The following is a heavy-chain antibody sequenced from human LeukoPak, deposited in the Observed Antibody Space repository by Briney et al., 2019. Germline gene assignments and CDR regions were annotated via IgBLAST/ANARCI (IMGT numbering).Heavy chain of an antibody. Sequence: SETLSLTCTVSGGSISSSSYYWGWIRQPPGKGLEWIGSIYYSGSTYYNPSLKSRVTISVDTSKNQFSLKLSSVTAADTAVYYCARLPAAIHGFDPWGQGTLVTVSS. J-gene: IGHJ5*02. V-gene: IGHV4-39*01. CDR3: ARLPAAIHGFDP. D-gene: IGHD2-2*02. CDR2: IYYSGST. CDR1: GGSISSSSYY.